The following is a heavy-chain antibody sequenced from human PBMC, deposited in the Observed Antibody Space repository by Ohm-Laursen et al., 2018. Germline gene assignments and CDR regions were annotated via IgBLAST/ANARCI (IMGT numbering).Heavy chain of an antibody. CDR2: INHIGRT. CDR1: GGSFSGYD. CDR3: ARESIEMDAFDI. D-gene: IGHD5-24*01. Sequence: SETLSLTCAVYGGSFSGYDWSWIRQPPGKGLEWIGEINHIGRTNYNPSLKSRVTISVDTSENQFSLKLSSVTAADTAVYYCARESIEMDAFDIWGQGTMVTVSS. J-gene: IGHJ3*02. V-gene: IGHV4-34*01.